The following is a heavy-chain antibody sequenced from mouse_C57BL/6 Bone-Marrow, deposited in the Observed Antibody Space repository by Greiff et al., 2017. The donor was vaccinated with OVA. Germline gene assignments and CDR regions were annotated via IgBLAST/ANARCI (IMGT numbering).Heavy chain of an antibody. V-gene: IGHV14-4*01. CDR2: IDPENGDT. CDR1: GFNIKDDY. Sequence: EVQLQQSGAQLVRPGASVKLSCTASGFNIKDDYMHWVKQRPEQGLEWIGWIDPENGDTEYASKFQGKATIPADTSSNTAYLQLSSLTSEDTAVYYCTSYGNFDYWGQGTTHTVSS. D-gene: IGHD2-1*01. J-gene: IGHJ2*01. CDR3: TSYGNFDY.